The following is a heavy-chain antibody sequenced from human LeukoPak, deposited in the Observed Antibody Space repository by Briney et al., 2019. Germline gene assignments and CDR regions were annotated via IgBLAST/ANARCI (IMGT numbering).Heavy chain of an antibody. D-gene: IGHD4-17*01. CDR2: INSDGSST. J-gene: IGHJ6*02. CDR3: ARVMTTVTHYYYCGMDV. V-gene: IGHV3-74*01. Sequence: GGSLRLSCAASGFTFSSYWMHWVRQAPGKGLVWVSRINSDGSSTSYADSVKGRFTISRDNAKNTLYLQMNCLRAEDTAVYYCARVMTTVTHYYYCGMDVWGQGTTVTVSS. CDR1: GFTFSSYW.